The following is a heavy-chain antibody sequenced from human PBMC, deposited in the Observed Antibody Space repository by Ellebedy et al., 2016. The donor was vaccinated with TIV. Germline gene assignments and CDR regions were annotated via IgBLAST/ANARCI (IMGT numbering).Heavy chain of an antibody. V-gene: IGHV3-72*01. CDR3: ARGPPDY. Sequence: GGSLRLSXAASGFTFSDHHMDWVRQAPGKGLEWVGRSRNKANTYTTEYAASVKGRFTISRDDSKNSLYLQMNSLKTEDTAVYYCARGPPDYWGQGSLVTVTS. CDR2: SRNKANTYTT. CDR1: GFTFSDHH. J-gene: IGHJ4*02.